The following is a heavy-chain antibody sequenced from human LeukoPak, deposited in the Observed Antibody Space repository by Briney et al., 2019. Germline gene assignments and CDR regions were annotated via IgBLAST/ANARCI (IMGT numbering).Heavy chain of an antibody. Sequence: GGSLRLSCAASGFTFSDYYMSWIRQAPGRGLEWVSYISSSGSTIYYADSVKGRFTISRDNAKNSLYLQMNSLRPEDTAVYYCANEAYSSGWTNQDCWGQGTLVGVSS. CDR1: GFTFSDYY. D-gene: IGHD6-19*01. CDR3: ANEAYSSGWTNQDC. J-gene: IGHJ4*02. V-gene: IGHV3-11*04. CDR2: ISSSGSTI.